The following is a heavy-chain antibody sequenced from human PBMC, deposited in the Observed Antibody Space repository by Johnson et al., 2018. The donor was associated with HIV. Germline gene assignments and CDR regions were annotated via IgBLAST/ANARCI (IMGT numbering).Heavy chain of an antibody. J-gene: IGHJ3*02. CDR1: GFTFSTYG. V-gene: IGHV3-33*01. D-gene: IGHD3-10*01. CDR3: ARERGRAGYAFDI. CDR2: MWYDGSNK. Sequence: QVQLVESGGGVVQPGRSLRLSCAASGFTFSTYGMHWVRQAPGKGLEWVAVMWYDGSNKYYADSVKGRFTISRDNSKNTLYLQMKSLRPEDTAVYYCARERGRAGYAFDIWGQGTMVTVSS.